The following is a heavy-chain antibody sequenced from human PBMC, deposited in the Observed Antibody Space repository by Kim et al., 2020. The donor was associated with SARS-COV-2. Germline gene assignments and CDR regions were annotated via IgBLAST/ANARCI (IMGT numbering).Heavy chain of an antibody. J-gene: IGHJ6*03. CDR2: ITHTGTT. D-gene: IGHD6-19*01. CDR3: VRGARDLGDSRGWFGAEYGFYYVDV. CDR1: SGSFSDNY. Sequence: SETLSLTCAVYSGSFSDNYWNWVRQAPGKGLEWIGEITHTGTTAYNESPKSRGTMPVDKSKNQFSLKVMAVTAADTAKYFCVRGARDLGDSRGWFGAEYGFYYVDVWGKGTTVTVSS. V-gene: IGHV4-34*01.